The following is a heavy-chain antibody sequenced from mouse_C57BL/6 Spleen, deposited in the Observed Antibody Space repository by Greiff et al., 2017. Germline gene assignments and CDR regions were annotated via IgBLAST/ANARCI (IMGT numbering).Heavy chain of an antibody. D-gene: IGHD2-5*01. CDR1: GFSLTSYA. Sequence: QVQLKQSGPGLVAPSPSLSITCTVSGFSLTSYAISWVRQPPGKGLEWLGGIWTGGGTNYNSALKSRLSISKDNSKSQVFLKMNSLQTDDTARYYCARAYSNYNAMDYWGQGTSVTVSS. J-gene: IGHJ4*01. CDR2: IWTGGGT. V-gene: IGHV2-9-1*01. CDR3: ARAYSNYNAMDY.